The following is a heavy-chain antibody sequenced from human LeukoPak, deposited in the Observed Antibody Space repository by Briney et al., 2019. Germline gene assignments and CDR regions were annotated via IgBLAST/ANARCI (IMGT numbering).Heavy chain of an antibody. CDR3: AKDDAWVRYQD. CDR1: GFTFSSYG. Sequence: GGSLRLSCAASGFTFSSYGMSWVRQAPGKGLEWVSAISGSGGSTYYADSVKGRFTISRDNSKNTLYLQMNSLRAEDTAVYYCAKDDAWVRYQDWGQGTLVTVSS. CDR2: ISGSGGST. J-gene: IGHJ4*02. D-gene: IGHD5-12*01. V-gene: IGHV3-23*01.